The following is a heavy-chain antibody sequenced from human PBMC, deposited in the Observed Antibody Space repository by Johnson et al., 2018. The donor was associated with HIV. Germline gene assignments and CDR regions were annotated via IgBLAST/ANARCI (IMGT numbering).Heavy chain of an antibody. J-gene: IGHJ3*02. CDR3: AKGEWGAGTDAFDI. CDR1: GFTFSSYA. Sequence: VQLVESGGGVVQPGGSLRLSCAASGFTFSSYAMNWVRQAPGKGLVWVSRINGDGSRTSYADSVKGRFTIARENAKNTLYLQMNSLRAEDTAVYYCAKGEWGAGTDAFDIWGQGTMVTVSS. CDR2: INGDGSRT. D-gene: IGHD3-16*01. V-gene: IGHV3-74*02.